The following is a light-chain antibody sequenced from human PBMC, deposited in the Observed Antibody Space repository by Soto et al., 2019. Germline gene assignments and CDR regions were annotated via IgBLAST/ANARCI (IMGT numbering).Light chain of an antibody. CDR1: QSLSPTY. CDR3: QQYGGSPWT. J-gene: IGKJ1*01. V-gene: IGKV3-20*01. Sequence: EIVLTQSPGTLSLSPGERVILSCRASQSLSPTYLAWYQQKPGQAPRLLVYGASTRATGIPGRFSGSGSGTDFTLTISRLEPEDCAVYYCQQYGGSPWTFGQGTKVDIK. CDR2: GAS.